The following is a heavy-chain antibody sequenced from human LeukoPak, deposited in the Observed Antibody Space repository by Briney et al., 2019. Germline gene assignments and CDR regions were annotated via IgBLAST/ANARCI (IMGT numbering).Heavy chain of an antibody. J-gene: IGHJ6*03. D-gene: IGHD3-3*01. CDR3: ARVGGEDFWGYYYYMDV. V-gene: IGHV3-64*01. CDR1: GFTFSSYA. Sequence: GGSLRLSCAASGFTFSSYAMHWVRQAPGKGLEYVSAISSNGGSTYYANSVKGRFTISRDNSKNTLYLQMGSLRAEGMAVYYCARVGGEDFWGYYYYMDVWGKGTTVTVSS. CDR2: ISSNGGST.